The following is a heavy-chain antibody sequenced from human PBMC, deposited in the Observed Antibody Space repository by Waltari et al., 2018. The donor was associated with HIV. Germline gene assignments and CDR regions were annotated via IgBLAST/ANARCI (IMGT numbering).Heavy chain of an antibody. D-gene: IGHD5-12*01. CDR3: AREVGIVATIYFDY. CDR2: ISDDGSIK. CDR1: GFTFSSYA. Sequence: QVQLVESGGGVVQPGRSLRLSCAASGFTFSSYAMHWVRQAPDKGLEWVAVISDDGSIKCYADSVRGRFTISRDNSKNTLYLQMNSLRAEDTAVYYCAREVGIVATIYFDYWGQGTLVTVSS. V-gene: IGHV3-30*04. J-gene: IGHJ4*02.